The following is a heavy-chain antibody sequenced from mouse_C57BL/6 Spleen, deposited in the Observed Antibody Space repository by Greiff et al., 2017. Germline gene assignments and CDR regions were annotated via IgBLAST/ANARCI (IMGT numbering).Heavy chain of an antibody. CDR2: IYPRSGTT. CDR3: ANYYGMSLYAMDY. CDR1: GYTFTSYG. D-gene: IGHD1-1*01. Sequence: QVQLQQSGAELARPGASVKLSCKASGYTFTSYGISWVKQRTGQGLEWIGEIYPRSGTTYYNEKFKGKATLTADKSSSTAYMELRSLTSEDSAVYFCANYYGMSLYAMDYWGQGTSVTVSS. V-gene: IGHV1-81*01. J-gene: IGHJ4*01.